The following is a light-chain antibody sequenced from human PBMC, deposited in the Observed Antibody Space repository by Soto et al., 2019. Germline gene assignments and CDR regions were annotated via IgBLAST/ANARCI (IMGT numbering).Light chain of an antibody. CDR3: QQAYSFPIT. Sequence: DIHVTQSPSSLSAYVGDRVTITCRSIQDIAGYLAWYQHKPGRTPELLIHGASRLQSGVPARFSGSGSGTDFTLSINSLQPEDFATYYCQQAYSFPITFGQGTRLEI. CDR1: QDIAGY. V-gene: IGKV1D-12*01. J-gene: IGKJ5*01. CDR2: GAS.